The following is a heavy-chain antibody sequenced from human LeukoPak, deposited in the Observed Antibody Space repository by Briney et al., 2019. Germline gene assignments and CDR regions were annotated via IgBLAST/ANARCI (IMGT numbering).Heavy chain of an antibody. Sequence: ASVKVSCKASGYTLTGYYIHWVRQAPGQGPEWMGWITPNSGITEYAQKFQGRLTMTGDTSTSISTAYMELSGLTSADTALYYCAMDGSGRPSYYYYMDVWGTGTTVTVSS. CDR1: GYTLTGYY. CDR3: AMDGSGRPSYYYYMDV. D-gene: IGHD3-10*01. J-gene: IGHJ6*03. CDR2: ITPNSGIT. V-gene: IGHV1-2*02.